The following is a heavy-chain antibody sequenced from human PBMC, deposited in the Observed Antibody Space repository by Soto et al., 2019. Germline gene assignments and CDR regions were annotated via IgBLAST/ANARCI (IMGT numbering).Heavy chain of an antibody. CDR2: IYYSGST. D-gene: IGHD6-13*01. J-gene: IGHJ6*02. V-gene: IGHV4-31*03. CDR1: GGSISSGGYY. CDR3: ASDRVDSSRRYYYYGMDV. Sequence: SETLSLTCTVSGGSISSGGYYWSWIRQHPGKGLEWIGYIYYSGSTYYNPSLKSRVTISVDTSKNQFSLKLSSVTAADTAVYYCASDRVDSSRRYYYYGMDVWGQGTTVTVSS.